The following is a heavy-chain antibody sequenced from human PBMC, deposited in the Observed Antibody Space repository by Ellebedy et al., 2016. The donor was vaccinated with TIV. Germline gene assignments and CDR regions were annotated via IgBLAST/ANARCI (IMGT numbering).Heavy chain of an antibody. D-gene: IGHD2-2*01. CDR3: ARDARFIDQQHNWFGP. CDR1: GFTFSDYY. CDR2: ISNSGSTI. V-gene: IGHV3-11*01. J-gene: IGHJ5*02. Sequence: GESLKISCAASGFTFSDYYMIWIRQAPGKGLEWVSYISNSGSTIYYADSVKGRFTISRDNAKNSLSLLMNSLRAEDTAVYYCARDARFIDQQHNWFGPWGQGTLVTVSS.